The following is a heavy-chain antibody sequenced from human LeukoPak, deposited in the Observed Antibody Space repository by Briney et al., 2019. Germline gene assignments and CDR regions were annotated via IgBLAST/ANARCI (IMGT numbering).Heavy chain of an antibody. CDR3: ARGRGYIYGYDY. Sequence: GGSLRLSCAASGFTFSSYGMHWVRQAPGKGLEWVAVIWYDGSNKYYADSVKGRFTISRDNSKNTLYLQMNSLRAEDTAVYYCARGRGYIYGYDYWGQGTLVTVSS. CDR1: GFTFSSYG. CDR2: IWYDGSNK. V-gene: IGHV3-33*01. D-gene: IGHD5-18*01. J-gene: IGHJ4*02.